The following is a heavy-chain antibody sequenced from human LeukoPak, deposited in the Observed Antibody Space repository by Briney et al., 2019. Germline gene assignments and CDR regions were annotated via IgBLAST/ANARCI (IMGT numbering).Heavy chain of an antibody. CDR3: ARDPSAVAINTYA. J-gene: IGHJ5*02. CDR2: IYSGGST. Sequence: GGSLRLSCAASGFTFSDYYMNWIRQAPGKGLEWVSLIYSGGSTYYADSVKDRFTISRDNSKNTLYLQINSLRVEDTAVYYCARDPSAVAINTYAWGQGTLVTVSS. D-gene: IGHD6-13*01. V-gene: IGHV3-66*01. CDR1: GFTFSDYY.